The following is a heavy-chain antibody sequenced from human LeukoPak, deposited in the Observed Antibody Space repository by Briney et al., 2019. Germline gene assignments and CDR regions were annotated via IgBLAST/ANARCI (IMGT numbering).Heavy chain of an antibody. CDR3: AKDPSSSWRINCFDP. CDR2: ISGGGGSA. V-gene: IGHV3-23*01. Sequence: PSETLSLTCTVSGDSISSSSYYWGWVRQPPGKGLEWVSAISGGGGSAYYADSVKGRFTISRDNSKNTLYLQMSSLSAEDTAVYYCAKDPSSSWRINCFDPWGQGTLVTVSS. J-gene: IGHJ5*02. CDR1: GDSISSSSYY. D-gene: IGHD6-13*01.